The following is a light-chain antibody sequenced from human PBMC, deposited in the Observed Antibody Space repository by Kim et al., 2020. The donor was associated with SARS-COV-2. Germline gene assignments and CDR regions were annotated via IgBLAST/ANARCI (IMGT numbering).Light chain of an antibody. V-gene: IGKV1-39*01. CDR2: AAS. CDR3: QQSYSTPYT. CDR1: HSISSY. J-gene: IGKJ2*01. Sequence: SASVGYIFTITCRASHSISSYLTCYQQKPGNAPTLLIYAASSLQSGVPSRFSGSGSGTDFTLTISSLQPEDFATYYCQQSYSTPYTFGQGTKLEI.